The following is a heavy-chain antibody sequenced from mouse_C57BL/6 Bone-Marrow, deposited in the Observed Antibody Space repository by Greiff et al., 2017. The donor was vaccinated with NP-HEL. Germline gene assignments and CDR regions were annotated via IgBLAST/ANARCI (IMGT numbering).Heavy chain of an antibody. D-gene: IGHD2-4*01. CDR3: ARGVYDYDY. Sequence: EVQLQQSGPELVKPGASVKISCKASGYTFTDYYMNWVKQSHGKSLEWIGDINPNNGGTSYNQKFKGKATLTVDKSSSTAYMELRSLTSEDSAVYYCARGVYDYDYWGQGTTLTVSS. CDR1: GYTFTDYY. CDR2: INPNNGGT. J-gene: IGHJ2*01. V-gene: IGHV1-26*01.